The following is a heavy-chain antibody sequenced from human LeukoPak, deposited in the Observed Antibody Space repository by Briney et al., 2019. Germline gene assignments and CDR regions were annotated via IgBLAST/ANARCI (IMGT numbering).Heavy chain of an antibody. CDR1: GGSISSSSYY. CDR3: ARGLTFGGVPDETN. D-gene: IGHD3-16*01. V-gene: IGHV4-39*07. CDR2: IYYSGST. J-gene: IGHJ4*02. Sequence: SETLSLTCTVSGGSISSSSYYWGWIRQPPGKGLEWIGSIYYSGSTYYNPSLKSRVTISVDTSKNQFSLKLSSVTAADTAVYYCARGLTFGGVPDETNWGQGTLVTVSS.